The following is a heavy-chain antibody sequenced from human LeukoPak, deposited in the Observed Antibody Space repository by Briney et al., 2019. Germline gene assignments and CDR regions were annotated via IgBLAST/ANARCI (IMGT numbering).Heavy chain of an antibody. CDR3: ARGLTKGFLVRDY. J-gene: IGHJ4*02. D-gene: IGHD6-13*01. V-gene: IGHV4-39*07. CDR2: IYYSGST. Sequence: SETLSLTCTVSGGSISSSSYYWGWIRQPPGKGLEWIGSIYYSGSTYYNPSLKSRVTISVDTSKNQFSLKLSSVTAADTAVYYCARGLTKGFLVRDYWGQGTLVTVSS. CDR1: GGSISSSSYY.